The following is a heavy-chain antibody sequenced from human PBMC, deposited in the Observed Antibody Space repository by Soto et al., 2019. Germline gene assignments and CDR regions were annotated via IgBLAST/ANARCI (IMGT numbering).Heavy chain of an antibody. Sequence: ASVKVSCKASGGTFSTYTITWVRQAPGQGLEWMGRIIPIIGIINYAQKFQGRVTITRDTSASTAYMELSSLRSEDTAVYYCARALQQLVTPGWFDPWGQGTLVTVSS. CDR1: GGTFSTYT. V-gene: IGHV1-69*02. CDR3: ARALQQLVTPGWFDP. D-gene: IGHD6-13*01. CDR2: IIPIIGII. J-gene: IGHJ5*02.